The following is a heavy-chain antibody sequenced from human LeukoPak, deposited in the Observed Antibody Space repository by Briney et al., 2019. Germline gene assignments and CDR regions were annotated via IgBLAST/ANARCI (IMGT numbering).Heavy chain of an antibody. Sequence: GASVKVSCKASGYTFTSYYMHWVRQAPGQGLEWMGIINPSGGSTSYAQKFQGRVTMTRDTSTSTVYMELSSLRSEDTAVYYCAREQEPRYYYYYGMDVWGQGTTVTVSS. CDR3: AREQEPRYYYYYGMDV. J-gene: IGHJ6*02. CDR2: INPSGGST. D-gene: IGHD1-14*01. V-gene: IGHV1-46*01. CDR1: GYTFTSYY.